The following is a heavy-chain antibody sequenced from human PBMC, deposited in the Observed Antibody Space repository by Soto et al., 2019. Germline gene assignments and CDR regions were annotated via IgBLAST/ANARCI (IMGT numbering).Heavy chain of an antibody. CDR3: WRNDGDDSTNF. J-gene: IGHJ4*02. V-gene: IGHV1-18*04. Sequence: ASVKVSCKASGYTFTSYGLNWVRRAPGQGLEWMGRIASHDGSTVSAQSFQGRLTLTRDTFTNTAYLELGALTSDDTGLYFCWRNDGDDSTNFWGQGALVTVSS. CDR2: IASHDGST. CDR1: GYTFTSYG. D-gene: IGHD3-22*01.